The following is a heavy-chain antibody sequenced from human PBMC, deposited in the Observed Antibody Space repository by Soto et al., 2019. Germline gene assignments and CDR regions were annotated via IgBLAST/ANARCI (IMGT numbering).Heavy chain of an antibody. CDR1: GFTFSSYG. D-gene: IGHD3-3*01. CDR2: ISYDGSNK. Sequence: GGSLRLSCAASGFTFSSYGMHWVRQAPGKGLEWVAVISYDGSNKYYADSVKGRFTISRDNSKNTLYLQMNSLRAEDMAVYYCAKGGEFDDFWSGYFDYWGQGTLVTVSS. J-gene: IGHJ4*02. CDR3: AKGGEFDDFWSGYFDY. V-gene: IGHV3-30*18.